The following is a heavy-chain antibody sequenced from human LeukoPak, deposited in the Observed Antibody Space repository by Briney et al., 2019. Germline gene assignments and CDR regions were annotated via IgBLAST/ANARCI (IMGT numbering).Heavy chain of an antibody. D-gene: IGHD3-3*01. J-gene: IGHJ4*02. CDR3: ARDYDFWSGKKGDLFDY. Sequence: ASVKVSCKASGYTFTSYAMHWVRQAPGQRLEWMGWINAGNGNTKYLQKFQGRVTITRDTSASTAYMELSSLRSEDTAVYYCARDYDFWSGKKGDLFDYWGQGTLVTVSS. CDR1: GYTFTSYA. CDR2: INAGNGNT. V-gene: IGHV1-3*01.